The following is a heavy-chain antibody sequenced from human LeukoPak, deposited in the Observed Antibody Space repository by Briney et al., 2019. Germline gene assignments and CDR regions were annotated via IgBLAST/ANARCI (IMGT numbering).Heavy chain of an antibody. Sequence: SETLSLTCNVSGGSISSYYWSWIRQPPGKGLEWIGYIYYSGSTNYNPSLKSRVTISADTSKNQFSLKLSSVTVADTAVYYCARDVGSGSIPLGAWGQGILVTVSS. D-gene: IGHD3-10*01. CDR1: GGSISSYY. J-gene: IGHJ5*02. V-gene: IGHV4-59*12. CDR3: ARDVGSGSIPLGA. CDR2: IYYSGST.